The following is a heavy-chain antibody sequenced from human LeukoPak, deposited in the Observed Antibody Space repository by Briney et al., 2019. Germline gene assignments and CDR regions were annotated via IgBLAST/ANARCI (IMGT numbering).Heavy chain of an antibody. CDR3: ASHHFSSTRCYPNRHGMDV. CDR2: MNPNSANT. CDR1: GYTFTSYD. V-gene: IGHV1-8*01. D-gene: IGHD2-2*01. J-gene: IGHJ6*02. Sequence: GASVKVSCKASGYTFTSYDINWVRDATGQGLEWMGGMNPNSANTGYAQKFQGRVTMTMHTSISTAYMELRSLRSEDPAVYYCASHHFSSTRCYPNRHGMDVWGQGTTVTVSS.